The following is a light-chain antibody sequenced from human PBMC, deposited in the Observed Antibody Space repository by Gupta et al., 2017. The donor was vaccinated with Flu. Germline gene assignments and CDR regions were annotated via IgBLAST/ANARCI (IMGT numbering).Light chain of an antibody. CDR3: QQYNNWPPLT. CDR2: GAS. CDR1: QSVSSN. Sequence: EIVMTQSPATLSVSPGERATLSCRASQSVSSNLAWYQQKPGQAPRLLIYGASTRATGIPARFSGSGSGTEXTLTISXLQYEDFAVYYCQQYNNWPPLTFGXGTKVEIK. V-gene: IGKV3-15*01. J-gene: IGKJ4*01.